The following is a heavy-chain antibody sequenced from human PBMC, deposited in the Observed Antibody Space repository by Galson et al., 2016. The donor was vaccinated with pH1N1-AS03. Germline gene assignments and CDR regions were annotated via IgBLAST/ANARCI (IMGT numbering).Heavy chain of an antibody. V-gene: IGHV3-48*02. D-gene: IGHD5-12*01. CDR2: INSRSDTI. CDR1: EFTFSIYH. CDR3: ARDSGYGGTFDN. J-gene: IGHJ4*02. Sequence: SLRLSCAASEFTFSIYHMSWVRQAPGKGLEWVSYINSRSDTIYYADSVKGRFPISRDNAKNSLYLQMSSLRDDDTAVYYRARDSGYGGTFDNWGQGALVTVSS.